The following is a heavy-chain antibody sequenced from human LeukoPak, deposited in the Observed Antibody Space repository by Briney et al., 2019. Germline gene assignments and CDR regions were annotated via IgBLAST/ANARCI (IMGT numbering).Heavy chain of an antibody. CDR2: ISGSGGIT. V-gene: IGHV3-23*01. J-gene: IGHJ4*02. CDR3: AIEQWELKY. D-gene: IGHD1-26*01. CDR1: GFTFYTSG. Sequence: HTGGSLRLSCAASGFTFYTSGMGWVRQAPGKGLEWASAISGSGGITYYADSVKGRFTISRDDSKNTLYLQMNSLKAEDTAVYYCAIEQWELKYWGQGTLVTVSS.